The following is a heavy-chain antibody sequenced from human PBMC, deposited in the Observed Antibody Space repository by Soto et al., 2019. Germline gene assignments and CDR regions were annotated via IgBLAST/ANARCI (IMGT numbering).Heavy chain of an antibody. CDR2: IFYSGTT. J-gene: IGHJ5*02. CDR3: ARSVDP. V-gene: IGHV4-31*03. Sequence: QVQLQESGPGLVKPSQTLSLTRTVSGGSISRGGYYWNWIRQHPGKGLEWIGYIFYSGTTYYNPSLKRRVTISVDTSKNQFSLKLSSVTAADTAVYYCARSVDPWGQGTLVTVSS. CDR1: GGSISRGGYY.